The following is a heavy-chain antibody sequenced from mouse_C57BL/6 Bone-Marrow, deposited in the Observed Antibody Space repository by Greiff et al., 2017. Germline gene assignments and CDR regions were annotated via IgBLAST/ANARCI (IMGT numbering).Heavy chain of an antibody. V-gene: IGHV2-9-1*01. J-gene: IGHJ4*01. CDR2: IWTGGGT. D-gene: IGHD1-1*01. Sequence: QVQLQQSGPGLVAPSQSLSITCTVSGFSLTSYAISWVRQPPGKGLEWLGVIWTGGGTNYNSALKSRLSISKDNSKSQVFLKMNSLQTDDTARYYCARKPPIYYYGSSYAMDYWGQGTSVTVSS. CDR3: ARKPPIYYYGSSYAMDY. CDR1: GFSLTSYA.